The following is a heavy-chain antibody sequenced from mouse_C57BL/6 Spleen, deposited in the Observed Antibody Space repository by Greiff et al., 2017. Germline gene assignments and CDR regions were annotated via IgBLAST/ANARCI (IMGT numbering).Heavy chain of an antibody. CDR2: ISSGGSYT. Sequence: EVKLVESGGDLVKPGGSLKLSCAASGFTFSSYGMSWVRQTPDKRLEWVATISSGGSYTYYPDSVKGRFTISRDNAKNTLYLQMSSLKSEDTAMYYCARLMVTTRPYAMDYWGQGTSVTVSS. D-gene: IGHD2-2*01. J-gene: IGHJ4*01. CDR1: GFTFSSYG. V-gene: IGHV5-6*01. CDR3: ARLMVTTRPYAMDY.